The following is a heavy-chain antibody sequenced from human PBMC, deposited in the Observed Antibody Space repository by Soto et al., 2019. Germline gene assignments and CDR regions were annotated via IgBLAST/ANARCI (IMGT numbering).Heavy chain of an antibody. CDR2: MNPNSGNT. CDR3: ASADTYYYDSSGYAFDI. D-gene: IGHD3-22*01. V-gene: IGHV1-8*01. J-gene: IGHJ3*02. CDR1: GYTFTSYD. Sequence: GASVKVSCKASGYTFTSYDINWVRQATGQGLEWMGWMNPNSGNTGYAQKFQGRVTMTRNTSISTAYMELSSLRSEDTAVYYCASADTYYYDSSGYAFDIWGQGTMVTVSS.